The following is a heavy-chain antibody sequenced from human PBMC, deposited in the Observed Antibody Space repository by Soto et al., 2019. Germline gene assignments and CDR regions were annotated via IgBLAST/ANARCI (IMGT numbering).Heavy chain of an antibody. Sequence: PGGSLRLSCAASGFTFSSYAMSWVRQAPGKGLEWVSAISGSGGNTYYADSVKGRFTISRDNAKNSLYLQMNSLRAEDTAVYYCARDGYCSSTSCYAAADAFDIWGQGTMVTVSS. CDR2: ISGSGGNT. J-gene: IGHJ3*02. CDR1: GFTFSSYA. CDR3: ARDGYCSSTSCYAAADAFDI. V-gene: IGHV3-23*01. D-gene: IGHD2-2*01.